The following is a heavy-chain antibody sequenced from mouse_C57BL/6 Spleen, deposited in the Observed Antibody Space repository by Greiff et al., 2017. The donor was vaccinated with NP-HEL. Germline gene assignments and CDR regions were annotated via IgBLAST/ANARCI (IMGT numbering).Heavy chain of an antibody. D-gene: IGHD1-1*01. CDR3: ARRYGSSYWYFDG. J-gene: IGHJ1*03. V-gene: IGHV14-3*01. Sequence: EVQLQQSVAELVRPGASVKLSCTASGFNIKNTYMHWVKQRPEQGLEWIGRIDPANGNTKYAPKFPGKATITADTSSNTAYLQLSRLTSEDTAIYYCARRYGSSYWYFDGWGTGTTVTVSS. CDR2: IDPANGNT. CDR1: GFNIKNTY.